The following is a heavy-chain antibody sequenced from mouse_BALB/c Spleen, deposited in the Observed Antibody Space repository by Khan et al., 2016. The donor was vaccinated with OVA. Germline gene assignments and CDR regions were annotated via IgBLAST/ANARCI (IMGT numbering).Heavy chain of an antibody. D-gene: IGHD2-12*01. CDR2: IWSDGST. Sequence: VQLQESGPGLAAPSQSLSITCTISGFSLTIYGVHWVRQPPGKGLEWLAVIWSDGSTSYNSALKSRLTITKDNSQSQVFLKMNSLQTDDTAIYFCARQPYEHDNIMDYWGQGTSVTVSA. V-gene: IGHV2-6-1*01. CDR1: GFSLTIYG. J-gene: IGHJ4*01. CDR3: ARQPYEHDNIMDY.